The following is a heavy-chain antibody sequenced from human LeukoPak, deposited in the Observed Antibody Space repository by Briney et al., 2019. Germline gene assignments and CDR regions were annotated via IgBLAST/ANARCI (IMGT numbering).Heavy chain of an antibody. V-gene: IGHV3-23*01. J-gene: IGHJ4*02. D-gene: IGHD6-19*01. CDR2: ISGSGGST. CDR3: ALISSGWYEDY. CDR1: GFTFSSYW. Sequence: GGSLRLSCAASGFTFSSYWMHWVRQAPGKGLEWVSAISGSGGSTYYADSVKGRFTISRDNSKNTLYLQMNSLRAEDTAVYYCALISSGWYEDYWGQGTLVTVSS.